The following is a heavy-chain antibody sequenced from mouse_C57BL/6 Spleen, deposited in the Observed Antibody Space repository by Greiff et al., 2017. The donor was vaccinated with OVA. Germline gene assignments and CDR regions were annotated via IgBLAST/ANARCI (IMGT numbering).Heavy chain of an antibody. D-gene: IGHD3-1*01. V-gene: IGHV1-26*01. CDR3: ASGGLGFDF. Sequence: EVQLQQSGPELVKPGASVKISCKASGYTFTDYYMNWVKQSHGKSLEWIGDINPNNGGTSYNQKFKGKATLTVDKSSSTAYMELRSLTSEDSAVYYCASGGLGFDFWGTGTTVTVSS. J-gene: IGHJ1*03. CDR1: GYTFTDYY. CDR2: INPNNGGT.